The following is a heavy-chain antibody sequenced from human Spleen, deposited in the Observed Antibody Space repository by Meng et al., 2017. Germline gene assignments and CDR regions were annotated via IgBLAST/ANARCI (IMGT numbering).Heavy chain of an antibody. V-gene: IGHV4-4*02. Sequence: VQRQESGPGLVKPSGTLSLTCAVSGDSISSSDWWSWVRQPPGKGLEWIADIYRSGSTNYNPSLKSRVTISVDRSKNQFSLKLTSVTAADTAVYYCARAHSSGWSPHAYWGQGSLVTVSS. D-gene: IGHD6-19*01. CDR2: IYRSGST. J-gene: IGHJ4*02. CDR3: ARAHSSGWSPHAY. CDR1: GDSISSSDW.